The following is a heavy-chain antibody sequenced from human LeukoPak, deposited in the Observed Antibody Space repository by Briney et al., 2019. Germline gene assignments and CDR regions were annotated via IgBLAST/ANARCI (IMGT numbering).Heavy chain of an antibody. CDR3: ARHRLRFPGWFDP. V-gene: IGHV4-59*08. D-gene: IGHD3-3*01. CDR1: GGSMSSYY. Sequence: PSETLSLTCTVSGGSMSSYYWSWIRQPPGKGLEWIGYIYYTGSTNYNPSLKSRVTISVDTSKNQFSLKLSSVTAADTAVYYCARHRLRFPGWFDPWGQRTLVTVSS. CDR2: IYYTGST. J-gene: IGHJ5*02.